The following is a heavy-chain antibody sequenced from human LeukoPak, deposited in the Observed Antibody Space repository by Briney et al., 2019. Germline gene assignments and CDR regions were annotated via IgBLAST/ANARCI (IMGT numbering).Heavy chain of an antibody. J-gene: IGHJ3*02. CDR1: GFTFGDYA. CDR3: TRGVITFGGVPEHAFDI. D-gene: IGHD3-16*01. V-gene: IGHV3-49*03. CDR2: IRSKAYGGTT. Sequence: GGSLRLSCTASGFTFGDYAMSWFRQAPGKGLEWVGCIRSKAYGGTTEYAASVKGRFTISRDDSKSIAYLQTNSLKTEDTAVYYCTRGVITFGGVPEHAFDIWGQGTMVTVSS.